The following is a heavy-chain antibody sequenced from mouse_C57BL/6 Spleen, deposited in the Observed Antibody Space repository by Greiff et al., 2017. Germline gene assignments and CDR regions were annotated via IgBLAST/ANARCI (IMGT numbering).Heavy chain of an antibody. Sequence: EVQLQQSGPELVKPGASVKISCKASGYTFTDYYMNWVKQSHGKSLEWIGDINPNNGGTSYNQKFKGKATLTVDKSSSTAYMELRSLTSEDSAVYYCAREMVLDYWGQGTTLTVSS. J-gene: IGHJ2*01. CDR1: GYTFTDYY. CDR2: INPNNGGT. V-gene: IGHV1-26*01. CDR3: AREMVLDY. D-gene: IGHD2-3*01.